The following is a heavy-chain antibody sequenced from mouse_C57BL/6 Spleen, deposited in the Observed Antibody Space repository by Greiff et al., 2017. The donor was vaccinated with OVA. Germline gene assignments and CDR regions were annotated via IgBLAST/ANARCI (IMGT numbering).Heavy chain of an antibody. J-gene: IGHJ3*01. CDR2: IDPEDGDT. D-gene: IGHD1-1*01. Sequence: VQLKQSGAELVRPGASVKLSCTASGFNIKDYYMHWVKQRPEQGLEWIGRIDPEDGDTEYAPKFQGKATMTADTSSNTAYLQLSSLTSEDTAVYYCTTPDYYGSSYAWFAYWGQGTLVTVSA. V-gene: IGHV14-1*01. CDR3: TTPDYYGSSYAWFAY. CDR1: GFNIKDYY.